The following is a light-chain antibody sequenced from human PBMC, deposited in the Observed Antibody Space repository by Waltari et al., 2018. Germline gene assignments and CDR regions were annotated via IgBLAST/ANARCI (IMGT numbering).Light chain of an antibody. J-gene: IGKJ5*01. CDR2: GAS. CDR1: QGISSH. V-gene: IGKV1-9*01. CDR3: QQLNSYPIT. Sequence: DRVTITCRASQGISSHLAWYQKKPGKAPKLLIYGASTLGSGVPSGFSGGGSGTEFTLTISSLQPEDFATYYCQQLNSYPITFGQGTRLEIK.